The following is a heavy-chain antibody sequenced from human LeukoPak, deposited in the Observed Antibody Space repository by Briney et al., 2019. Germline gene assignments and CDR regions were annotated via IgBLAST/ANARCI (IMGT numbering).Heavy chain of an antibody. Sequence: GESLKISCKGSGYSFASYWIGWVRQMPGKGLEWMGIIYPGDSVTRYSPSLQGQVPISADKSISTAYLQWSRLKASDTAMYYCARQFTGASNTDYWGQGTLVTVSS. CDR1: GYSFASYW. D-gene: IGHD2-8*02. CDR3: ARQFTGASNTDY. V-gene: IGHV5-51*01. CDR2: IYPGDSVT. J-gene: IGHJ4*02.